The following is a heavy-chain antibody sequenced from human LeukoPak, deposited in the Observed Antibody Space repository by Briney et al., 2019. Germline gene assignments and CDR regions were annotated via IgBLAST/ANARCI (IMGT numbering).Heavy chain of an antibody. J-gene: IGHJ4*02. D-gene: IGHD2-15*01. CDR3: AREQVDCSGGSCYSSFHY. Sequence: SETLSLTCTVSDGSISTYYWGWVRQPAGKGLEWIGRIYTSGGTNYNPSLKSRVTMSVDTSKNQFSLKLNSVTAADTAVYYCAREQVDCSGGSCYSSFHYWGQGTLVTVSS. CDR2: IYTSGGT. CDR1: DGSISTYY. V-gene: IGHV4-4*07.